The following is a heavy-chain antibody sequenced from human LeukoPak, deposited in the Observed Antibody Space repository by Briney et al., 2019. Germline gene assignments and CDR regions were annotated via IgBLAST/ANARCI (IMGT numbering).Heavy chain of an antibody. CDR3: AKDWGFKFASGSSYFDY. D-gene: IGHD3-10*01. Sequence: GGSLRLSCAASGFIFSNYWMSWVRQAPGKGLEWVANIKQDGYERSYVDSVKGRFIVSRDNAKNSVYLHMNSLRPEDTAVYYCAKDWGFKFASGSSYFDYWGQGALVTVSS. V-gene: IGHV3-7*01. CDR1: GFIFSNYW. J-gene: IGHJ4*02. CDR2: IKQDGYER.